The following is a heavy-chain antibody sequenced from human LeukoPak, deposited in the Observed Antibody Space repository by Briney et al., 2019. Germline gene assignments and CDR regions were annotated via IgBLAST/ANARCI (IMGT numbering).Heavy chain of an antibody. CDR1: GYTLTELS. CDR3: ARDRGNQRGYYYYYMDV. CDR2: FDPEDGET. D-gene: IGHD1-14*01. V-gene: IGHV1-24*01. Sequence: ASVKVSCKVSGYTLTELSMHWVRQAPGKGLEWMGGFDPEDGETIYAQKFQGRVTMTEDTSTDTAYMELSSLRAEDTAVYYCARDRGNQRGYYYYYMDVWGKGTTVTVSS. J-gene: IGHJ6*03.